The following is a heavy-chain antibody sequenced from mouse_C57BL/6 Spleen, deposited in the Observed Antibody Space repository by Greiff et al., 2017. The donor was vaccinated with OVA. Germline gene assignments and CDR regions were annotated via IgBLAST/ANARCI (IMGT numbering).Heavy chain of an antibody. J-gene: IGHJ3*01. V-gene: IGHV1-61*01. CDR1: GYTFTSYW. CDR2: IYPSDSET. D-gene: IGHD1-1*01. Sequence: QVQLQQPGAELVRPGSSVKLSCKASGYTFTSYWMDWVKQRPGQGLEWIGNIYPSDSETHYNQKFKDKATLTVDKSSSTAYMQLSSLTSEDSAVYYCARDGSSTAWFAYWGQGTLVTVSA. CDR3: ARDGSSTAWFAY.